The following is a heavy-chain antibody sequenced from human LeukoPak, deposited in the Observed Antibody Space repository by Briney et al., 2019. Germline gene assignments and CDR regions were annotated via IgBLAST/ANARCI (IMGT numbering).Heavy chain of an antibody. Sequence: PSETLSLTCTVSGDSISSYYWSWLRQPPGKRLEWIGYVSNIETTNYNPSLKSRVTISVDTSKNQFSLRLNSVTAADTAVYYCARPPHCYDTSGYSVWGQGTLVTVSS. CDR3: ARPPHCYDTSGYSV. CDR1: GDSISSYY. J-gene: IGHJ4*02. CDR2: VSNIETT. D-gene: IGHD3-22*01. V-gene: IGHV4-59*01.